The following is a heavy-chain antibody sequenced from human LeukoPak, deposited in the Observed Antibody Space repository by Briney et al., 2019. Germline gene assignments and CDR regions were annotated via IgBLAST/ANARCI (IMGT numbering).Heavy chain of an antibody. D-gene: IGHD5-18*01. V-gene: IGHV3-48*04. J-gene: IGHJ4*02. CDR2: ISISGNMI. CDR3: ARDLGSVGHTYGY. Sequence: GGSLRLSCVASGFSFSTYSMDWVRQAPGKGLEWVSYISISGNMIYYADSVKGRFTISRDNAKNSLYLQMNSLRAGDTAVYYCARDLGSVGHTYGYWGQGTLVTVSS. CDR1: GFSFSTYS.